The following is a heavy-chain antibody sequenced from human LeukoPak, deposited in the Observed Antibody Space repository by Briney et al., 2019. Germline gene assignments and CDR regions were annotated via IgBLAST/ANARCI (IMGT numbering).Heavy chain of an antibody. D-gene: IGHD1-1*01. Sequence: SETLSLTCTVSGGSISSYYWSWIRQPPGKGLEWIRYIYYSGSTNYNPSLKSRVTISVDTSKNQFSLKLSSVTAADTAVYYCARGGSTGTNLNWVDPWGQGTLVTVSS. CDR2: IYYSGST. CDR1: GGSISSYY. J-gene: IGHJ5*02. V-gene: IGHV4-59*01. CDR3: ARGGSTGTNLNWVDP.